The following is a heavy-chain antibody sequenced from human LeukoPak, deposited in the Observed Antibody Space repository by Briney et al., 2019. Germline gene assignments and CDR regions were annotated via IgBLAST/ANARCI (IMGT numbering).Heavy chain of an antibody. V-gene: IGHV3-23*01. Sequence: PGGSLRLSCAASGFRFSSYAMNWVRQAPGKGLEWVSAISGSGRNIYYAGSVKGRFNISRDNSKNTLYLQMNSLRGEDTAVYYCAKDAYYFGSGSYYNPSKGFDPWGQGSQVTVSS. J-gene: IGHJ5*02. CDR3: AKDAYYFGSGSYYNPSKGFDP. CDR2: ISGSGRNI. CDR1: GFRFSSYA. D-gene: IGHD3-10*01.